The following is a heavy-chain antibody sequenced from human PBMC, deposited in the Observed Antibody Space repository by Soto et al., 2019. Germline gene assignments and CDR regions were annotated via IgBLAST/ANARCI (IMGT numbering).Heavy chain of an antibody. Sequence: VESLNRSCNGSGYSFTSYWISWVRQMPGKGLEWMGRIDPIDSYTNYSPSFQGHVTISADKSISTAYLQWSSLKASDTAMYYCARPGGGNSGWHDAFDIWGQGTMVTVSS. J-gene: IGHJ3*02. CDR3: ARPGGGNSGWHDAFDI. V-gene: IGHV5-10-1*01. D-gene: IGHD2-21*02. CDR2: IDPIDSYT. CDR1: GYSFTSYW.